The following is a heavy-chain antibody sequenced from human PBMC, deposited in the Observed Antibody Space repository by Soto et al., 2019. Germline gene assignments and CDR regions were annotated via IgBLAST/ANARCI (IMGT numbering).Heavy chain of an antibody. D-gene: IGHD3-9*01. Sequence: SGPTLVNPTQTLTLTCTFSGFSLSTSGVGVGWIRQPPGRALEWLALIYWDDDKYYSPSLETRLTITRDPSENQVVLTLTNMDPVDTATYYCAHRVVWLPSDWSLGWFDPWGQGTLVTVSA. V-gene: IGHV2-5*02. CDR2: IYWDDDK. CDR1: GFSLSTSGVG. CDR3: AHRVVWLPSDWSLGWFDP. J-gene: IGHJ5*02.